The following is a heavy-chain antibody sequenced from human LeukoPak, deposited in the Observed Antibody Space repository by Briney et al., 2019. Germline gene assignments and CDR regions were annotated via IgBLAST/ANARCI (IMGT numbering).Heavy chain of an antibody. V-gene: IGHV3-66*01. Sequence: ETLSLTCTVSGGSISSSSYYWGWIRQPPGKGLEWVSVIYSDGRTFYADSVKARFTISRDNSKNTLYLQMHSLRAEDTAVYYCARASLYGSGSYYSDYWGQGTLVTVSS. CDR2: IYSDGRT. CDR3: ARASLYGSGSYYSDY. D-gene: IGHD3-10*01. CDR1: GGSISSSSYY. J-gene: IGHJ4*02.